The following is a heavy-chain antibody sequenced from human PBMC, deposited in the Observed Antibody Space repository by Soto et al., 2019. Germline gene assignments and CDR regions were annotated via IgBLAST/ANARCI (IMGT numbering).Heavy chain of an antibody. CDR1: GGSLSPHY. J-gene: IGHJ4*02. CDR2: IYYSAST. Sequence: SETLSLTCTVSGGSLSPHYWSWIRQPPGKGLEWIGYIYYSASTNYSPSLKSRVTISVDTSKNQFSLNLSSVTAADTAVYYCARHLPYCGGDCYSLDYWGQGTLVTVSS. D-gene: IGHD2-21*02. CDR3: ARHLPYCGGDCYSLDY. V-gene: IGHV4-59*08.